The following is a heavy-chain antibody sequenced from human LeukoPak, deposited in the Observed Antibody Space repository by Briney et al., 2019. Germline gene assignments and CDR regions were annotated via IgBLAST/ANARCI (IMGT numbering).Heavy chain of an antibody. CDR3: ARDPSKTAAAGVIYYYYGMDV. CDR1: GGSFSGYY. Sequence: PSETLSLTCAVYGGSFSGYYWSWIRQPPGKGLEWIGEINHSGSTNYNPSLKSRVTISVDTSKNQFSLKLSSVTPEDTAVYYCARDPSKTAAAGVIYYYYGMDVWGQGTTVTVSS. J-gene: IGHJ6*02. CDR2: INHSGST. D-gene: IGHD6-13*01. V-gene: IGHV4-34*01.